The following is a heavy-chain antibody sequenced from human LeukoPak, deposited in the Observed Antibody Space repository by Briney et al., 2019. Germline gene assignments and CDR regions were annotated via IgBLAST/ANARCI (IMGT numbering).Heavy chain of an antibody. CDR2: ISAYNGNT. Sequence: ASVTVSCEASGYTFTSYGFSWVRQAPGQGLEWMGWISAYNGNTNYAQKFQGRVTMTTDTSTSTAYMELRSLRSDDTAVYYCARGAYCGGDCSSSDAFDIWGRGTMVSVSS. V-gene: IGHV1-18*01. CDR1: GYTFTSYG. J-gene: IGHJ3*02. D-gene: IGHD2-21*02. CDR3: ARGAYCGGDCSSSDAFDI.